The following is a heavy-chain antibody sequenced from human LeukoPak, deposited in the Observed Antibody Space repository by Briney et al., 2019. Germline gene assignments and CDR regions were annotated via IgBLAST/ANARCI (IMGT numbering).Heavy chain of an antibody. J-gene: IGHJ3*02. D-gene: IGHD3-9*01. CDR2: ISGSGGST. CDR3: AKDGLPGAGYSDAFDM. CDR1: GFTFSSYA. V-gene: IGHV3-23*01. Sequence: GGSLRPSCAASGFTFSSYAMSWVRQAPGKGLGWVSAISGSGGSTYYADSVKGRFTISRENSKNTWYLEMSRLRAEETAVYCCAKDGLPGAGYSDAFDMWGEGTMVTVSS.